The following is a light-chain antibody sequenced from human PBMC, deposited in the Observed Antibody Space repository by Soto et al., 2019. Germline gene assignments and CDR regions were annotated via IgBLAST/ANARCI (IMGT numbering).Light chain of an antibody. V-gene: IGKV1-33*01. CDR1: QDMVNS. Sequence: DIPMTQSPSSLSAFVGDRVTITCQASQDMVNSLNWYQQKPGKAPKLLIYSASNLETGVPSRFSGSGSGTDFTFTIISLQPEDIATYYCQHYDNLPPTFGPGTKVDIK. CDR3: QHYDNLPPT. CDR2: SAS. J-gene: IGKJ3*01.